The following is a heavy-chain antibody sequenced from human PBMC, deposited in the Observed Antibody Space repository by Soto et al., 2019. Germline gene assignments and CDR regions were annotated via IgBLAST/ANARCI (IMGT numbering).Heavy chain of an antibody. CDR2: ISHSGST. CDR1: GGSISSGGYS. CDR3: ARSQLSHSDNVHYYYGMDV. Sequence: QLQLEESGSGLVKPSQTLSLTCTVSGGSISSGGYSWSWIRQPPGKGLEWIGYISHSGSTSYNPSLNSRVTISVDRSKNQFSLKVNSVTAADTAVYFCARSQLSHSDNVHYYYGMDVWGQGTPVTVSS. J-gene: IGHJ6*02. V-gene: IGHV4-30-2*01. D-gene: IGHD2-2*01.